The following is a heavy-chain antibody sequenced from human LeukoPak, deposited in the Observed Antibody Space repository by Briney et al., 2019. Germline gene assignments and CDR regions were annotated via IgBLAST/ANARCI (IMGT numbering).Heavy chain of an antibody. J-gene: IGHJ5*02. V-gene: IGHV3-7*03. Sequence: GGSLRLSCAASGFTLSKFWINWVGQAPGRGLEGVARIKEDGSEKNYVYSVKDRCTISRDNAKNSLYLQMNSPSAEDNAVYYCARDFYYDSSGPRWFDPWGQGTLVTVSS. CDR2: IKEDGSEK. CDR3: ARDFYYDSSGPRWFDP. D-gene: IGHD3-22*01. CDR1: GFTLSKFW.